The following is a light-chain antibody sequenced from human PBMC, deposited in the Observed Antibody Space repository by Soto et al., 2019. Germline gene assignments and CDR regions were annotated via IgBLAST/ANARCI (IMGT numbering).Light chain of an antibody. J-gene: IGKJ2*01. CDR3: QQYYNYPHT. V-gene: IGKV1-5*01. Sequence: DIQMTQSPSTLSAFVGDRVTITCRASQSMSTWLAWYQQKPGKAPKLLIYDASILESGVPSRFSGSRSGTDFTLTISSLQPDDFATYYCQQYYNYPHTFGQGTKLEIK. CDR2: DAS. CDR1: QSMSTW.